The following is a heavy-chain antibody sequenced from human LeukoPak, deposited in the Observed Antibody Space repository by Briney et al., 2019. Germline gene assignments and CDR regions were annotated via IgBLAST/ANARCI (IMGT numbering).Heavy chain of an antibody. D-gene: IGHD6-19*01. CDR1: GYSISSGYY. CDR3: ATSGWYLLPGVY. J-gene: IGHJ4*02. V-gene: IGHV4-38-2*02. CDR2: IYYSGST. Sequence: SETLSLTCTVSGYSISSGYYWGWIRQPPGKGLAWIGSIYYSGSTYYNPSPESRVTISVDTSKNQFSLKLSSVTAADTAVYYCATSGWYLLPGVYWGQGTLVTVSS.